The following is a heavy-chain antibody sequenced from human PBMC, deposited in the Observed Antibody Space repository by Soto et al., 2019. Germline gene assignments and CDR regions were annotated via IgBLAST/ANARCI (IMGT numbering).Heavy chain of an antibody. CDR2: IIPIFGTA. J-gene: IGHJ5*02. V-gene: IGHV1-69*13. CDR3: ARDHIVATIRMGWFDP. D-gene: IGHD5-12*01. CDR1: GGTFSSYA. Sequence: GASVKVSCKASGGTFSSYAISWVRQAPGQGLEWMGGIIPIFGTANYAQKFQGRVTITADESTSTAYMELSSLRSEDTAVYYCARDHIVATIRMGWFDPWGQGTLVTVSS.